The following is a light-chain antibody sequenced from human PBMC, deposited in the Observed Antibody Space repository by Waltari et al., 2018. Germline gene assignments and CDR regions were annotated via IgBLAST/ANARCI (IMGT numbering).Light chain of an antibody. Sequence: QSVLPQPPSASGTPGQRVTISCSGSRSNAGNNYVYWYLPLPGTAPKLLIYRNKQRPSGVPDRFSGSKSGTSASLAISGLRSEDEADYYCAAWDDSLSGRVFGGGTKVTVL. CDR2: RNK. V-gene: IGLV1-47*01. CDR1: RSNAGNNY. CDR3: AAWDDSLSGRV. J-gene: IGLJ3*02.